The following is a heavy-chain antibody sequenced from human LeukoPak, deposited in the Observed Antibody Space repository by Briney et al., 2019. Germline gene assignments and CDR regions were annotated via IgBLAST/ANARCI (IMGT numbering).Heavy chain of an antibody. CDR1: GGSISSYY. Sequence: SETLSLTRTVSGGSISSYYWSWIRQPPGKGLEWIGYIYYSGSTYYNPSLKSRVTISVDTSKNQFSPELSSVTAADTAVYYCARQGYSYGLQDYWGQGTLVTVSS. D-gene: IGHD5-18*01. J-gene: IGHJ4*02. CDR3: ARQGYSYGLQDY. CDR2: IYYSGST. V-gene: IGHV4-59*08.